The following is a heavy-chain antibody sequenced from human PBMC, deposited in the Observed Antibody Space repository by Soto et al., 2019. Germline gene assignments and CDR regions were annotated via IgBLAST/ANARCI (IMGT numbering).Heavy chain of an antibody. V-gene: IGHV3-23*01. D-gene: IGHD3-16*01. CDR2: ISGSGGST. Sequence: GGSLRLSCAASGFTFSSYAMSWVRQAPGKGLEWVSAISGSGGSTYYADSVKGRFTISRDNSKNTLYLQMNSLRAADTALYYCAKDQVGDPPLLYWYFDLWGRGTLVTVSS. CDR3: AKDQVGDPPLLYWYFDL. J-gene: IGHJ2*01. CDR1: GFTFSSYA.